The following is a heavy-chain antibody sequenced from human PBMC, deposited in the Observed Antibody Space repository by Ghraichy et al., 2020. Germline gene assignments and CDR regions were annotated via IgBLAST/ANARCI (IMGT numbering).Heavy chain of an antibody. J-gene: IGHJ4*02. CDR3: AKGGGVGVAATTTY. Sequence: GGSLRLSCAASGFSFSSYAMSWVRQAPGKGLEWVSAISGSGGSTYYADSVKGRFTISRDNSKNTLYLQMNSLRAEDTAVYYCAKGGGVGVAATTTYWGQGTLVTVSS. CDR1: GFSFSSYA. D-gene: IGHD2-15*01. V-gene: IGHV3-23*01. CDR2: ISGSGGST.